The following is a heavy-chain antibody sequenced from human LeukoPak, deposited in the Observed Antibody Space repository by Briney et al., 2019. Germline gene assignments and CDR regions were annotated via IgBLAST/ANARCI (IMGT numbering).Heavy chain of an antibody. CDR1: GYTFTSYD. J-gene: IGHJ4*02. CDR3: ARVTEYYDFWSGYYTEHFDY. Sequence: GASVKVSCKASGYTFTSYDINWVRQATGQGLEWMGWMNPNSGNTGYAQKFQGRVTITRNTSISTAYMELSSLRSEDTAVYYCARVTEYYDFWSGYYTEHFDYWGQGTLVTVS. CDR2: MNPNSGNT. D-gene: IGHD3-3*01. V-gene: IGHV1-8*03.